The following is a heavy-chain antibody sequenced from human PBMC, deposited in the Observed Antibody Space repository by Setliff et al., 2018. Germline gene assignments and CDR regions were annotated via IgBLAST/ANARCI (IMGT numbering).Heavy chain of an antibody. V-gene: IGHV3-30*07. CDR1: GFTFSNYE. Sequence: PGGSLRLSCAASGFTFSNYEMHWVRQAPGKGPEWVAVISYDASNKYYADSVKGRFTISRDNSKNTLYLQMNSLRAEDTAVYYCAKSLYFYDSSGYYYDRDYYYYMDVWGKGTTVTVSS. CDR2: ISYDASNK. CDR3: AKSLYFYDSSGYYYDRDYYYYMDV. J-gene: IGHJ6*03. D-gene: IGHD3-22*01.